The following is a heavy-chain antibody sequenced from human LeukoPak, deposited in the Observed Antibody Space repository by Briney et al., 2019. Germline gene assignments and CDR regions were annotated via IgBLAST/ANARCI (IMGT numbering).Heavy chain of an antibody. Sequence: ASVKVTCKVSGYTLTELSMHWVRQAPGKGLEWMGGFDPEDGETIYAQKFQGRVTMTEDTSTDTAYMELSSLRSEDTAVYYCATGSLRYFGVSGGFDAWGQGTLVTVSS. CDR3: ATGSLRYFGVSGGFDA. D-gene: IGHD3-9*01. CDR1: GYTLTELS. V-gene: IGHV1-24*01. CDR2: FDPEDGET. J-gene: IGHJ5*02.